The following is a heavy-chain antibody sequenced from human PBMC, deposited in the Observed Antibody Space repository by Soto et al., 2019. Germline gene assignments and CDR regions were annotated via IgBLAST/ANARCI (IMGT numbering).Heavy chain of an antibody. CDR1: GGSISSSGYY. Sequence: QVQLQESGPGLVKPSQTLSLTCTVSGGSISSSGYYWSWIRQHPGKGLEWIGYIYYSGNTHYNPSLRSRAIMSLITSKNQFSLKLNSVSAADTAVYYCARVRCGSTSCLRFDYWGQGTLVTVSS. CDR2: IYYSGNT. V-gene: IGHV4-31*03. J-gene: IGHJ4*02. D-gene: IGHD2-2*01. CDR3: ARVRCGSTSCLRFDY.